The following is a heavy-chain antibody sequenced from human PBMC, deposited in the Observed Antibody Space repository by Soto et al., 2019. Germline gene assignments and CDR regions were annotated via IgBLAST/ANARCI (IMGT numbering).Heavy chain of an antibody. Sequence: QVHLLESGGGVAQPGRSLRLSCAASGFMFNNYGMHWVRQAPGKGLEWVALISFDGLNEYYADSVKGRITISRDNYRNALCLQMNSLGAEDSAVYYWANGDWTDAPGYFDYWGQGTLVTVSS. CDR3: ANGDWTDAPGYFDY. J-gene: IGHJ4*02. CDR1: GFMFNNYG. CDR2: ISFDGLNE. D-gene: IGHD1-1*01. V-gene: IGHV3-30*18.